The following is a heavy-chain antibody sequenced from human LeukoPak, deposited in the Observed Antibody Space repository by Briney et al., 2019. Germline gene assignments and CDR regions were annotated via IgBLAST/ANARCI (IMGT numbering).Heavy chain of an antibody. CDR3: ARSQTITFGGVIVRGAFDI. D-gene: IGHD3-16*02. CDR1: GFTFSSYR. Sequence: GGSLRLSCAASGFTFSSYRMNWVRQAPGKGREWVSSISSSSSYIYYADSVKGRFTISRDNAKNSLYLQMNSLRAEDTAVYYCARSQTITFGGVIVRGAFDIWGQGTMVTVSS. CDR2: ISSSSSYI. V-gene: IGHV3-21*01. J-gene: IGHJ3*02.